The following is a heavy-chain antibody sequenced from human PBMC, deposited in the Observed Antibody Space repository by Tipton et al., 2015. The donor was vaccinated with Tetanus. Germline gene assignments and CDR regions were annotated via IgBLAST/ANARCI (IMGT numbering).Heavy chain of an antibody. J-gene: IGHJ3*02. CDR1: GGSISSTSYY. CDR3: ARPEASGRARGFDI. D-gene: IGHD3-10*01. V-gene: IGHV4-39*02. CDR2: MYNSGAT. Sequence: TLSLTCTVSGGSISSTSYYWAWIRQPPGKGLEWIGTMYNSGATYYNPSLKGRVTISGDTSKNLFSLTSVTAPDTAVYYCARPEASGRARGFDIWGQGTKVTVSP.